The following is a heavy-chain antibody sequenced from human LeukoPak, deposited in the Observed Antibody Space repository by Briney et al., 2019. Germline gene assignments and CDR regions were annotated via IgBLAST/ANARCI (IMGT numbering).Heavy chain of an antibody. CDR1: GGSISSSSYY. CDR2: IYYSGST. Sequence: SETLSLTCTVSGGSISSSSYYWGWIRQPPGKGLEWIGSIYYSGSTHYNPSLKSRVTISVDTSKNQFSLKLSSVTAADTAVYYCARMGDYYGSGSYLFDYWGQGTLVTVSS. D-gene: IGHD3-10*01. J-gene: IGHJ4*02. V-gene: IGHV4-39*01. CDR3: ARMGDYYGSGSYLFDY.